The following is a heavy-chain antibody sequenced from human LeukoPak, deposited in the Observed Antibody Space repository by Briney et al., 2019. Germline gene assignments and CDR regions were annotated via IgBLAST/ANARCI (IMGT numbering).Heavy chain of an antibody. Sequence: GASVKVSCKASGGTFSSYAISWVRQAPGQGLEWIGGIIPIFGTANYAQKFQGRVAITTDESTSTAYMELSSLRSEDTAVYYCARDAMPRNYMDVWGKGTTVTVSS. CDR2: IIPIFGTA. V-gene: IGHV1-69*05. CDR1: GGTFSSYA. D-gene: IGHD2-2*01. J-gene: IGHJ6*03. CDR3: ARDAMPRNYMDV.